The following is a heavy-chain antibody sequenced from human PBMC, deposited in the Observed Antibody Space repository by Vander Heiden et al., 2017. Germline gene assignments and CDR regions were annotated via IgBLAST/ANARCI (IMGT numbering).Heavy chain of an antibody. CDR1: GFPFSSYW. D-gene: IGHD6-13*01. CDR2: INSDGSST. CDR3: ARDRGDIAAAGSYGMDV. V-gene: IGHV3-74*01. J-gene: IGHJ6*02. Sequence: EVQLVESGGGLVQPGASLRLSCAASGFPFSSYWMHWVRQAPGKGLVWVSRINSDGSSTSYADSVKGRFTISRDNAKNTLYLQMNSLRAEDTAVYYCARDRGDIAAAGSYGMDVWGQGTTVTVSS.